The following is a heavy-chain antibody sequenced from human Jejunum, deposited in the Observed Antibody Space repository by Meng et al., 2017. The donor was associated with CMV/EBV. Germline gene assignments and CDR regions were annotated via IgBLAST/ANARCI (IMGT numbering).Heavy chain of an antibody. CDR2: LTAKFDT. V-gene: IGHV3-23*01. D-gene: IGHD3-10*01. CDR3: AKDYYVSGSYYDGSPLDY. Sequence: FTFSNYAMSWVRQAPGKGLEWVSTLTAKFDTHYADSVKGRFTISRDNSKNTLYLQLSSLRVEDAAVYYCAKDYYVSGSYYDGSPLDYWGQGTLVTVSS. CDR1: FTFSNYA. J-gene: IGHJ4*02.